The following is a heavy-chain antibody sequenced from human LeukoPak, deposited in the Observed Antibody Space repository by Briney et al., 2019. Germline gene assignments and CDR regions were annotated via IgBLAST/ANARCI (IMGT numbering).Heavy chain of an antibody. CDR2: ICGSGGST. J-gene: IGHJ4*02. V-gene: IGHV3-23*01. CDR1: GFTFSSYA. CDR3: AKDRATQIYYFDY. Sequence: GGSLRLSCAASGFTFSSYAMSWVRQAPGKGLEWVSAICGSGGSTYYADSVKGRFTISRDNSKNTLYLQVNSLRAEDTAVYYCAKDRATQIYYFDYWGQGTLVTVSS.